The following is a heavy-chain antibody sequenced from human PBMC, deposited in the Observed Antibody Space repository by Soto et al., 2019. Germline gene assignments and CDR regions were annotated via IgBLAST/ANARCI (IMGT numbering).Heavy chain of an antibody. J-gene: IGHJ3*02. CDR1: GYTFTSYY. D-gene: IGHD3-22*01. CDR3: ARDDTMIVVGNPLGFDI. V-gene: IGHV1-46*01. Sequence: ASVKVSCKASGYTFTSYYMHWVRQAPGQGLEWMGIINPSGGSTSYAQKFQGRVTMTRDTSTSTVYMELSSLRSEDTAVYYCARDDTMIVVGNPLGFDIWGQGTMVTVSS. CDR2: INPSGGST.